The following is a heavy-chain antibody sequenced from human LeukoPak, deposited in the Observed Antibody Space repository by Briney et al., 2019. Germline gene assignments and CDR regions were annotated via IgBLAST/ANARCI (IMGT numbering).Heavy chain of an antibody. CDR2: MNPNNGYG. D-gene: IGHD3-16*01. V-gene: IGHV1-8*03. Sequence: ASVTVSCKASGYIFTTYDINWVRLAPGQGLEWMAWMNPNNGYGGVAQKFQGRVTLSRNTDITTAYMELNSLRSDDTAVYYCARFGGGATKDDRLDYWGQGTLVTVSS. CDR1: GYIFTTYD. J-gene: IGHJ4*02. CDR3: ARFGGGATKDDRLDY.